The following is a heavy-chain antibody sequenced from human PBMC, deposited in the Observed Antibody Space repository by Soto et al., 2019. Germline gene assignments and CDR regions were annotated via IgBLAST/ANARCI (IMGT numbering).Heavy chain of an antibody. D-gene: IGHD5-12*01. Sequence: ASVKVSCKASGYTFTNYGISWVRQAPGQGLEWMGWISAYNGNTNYAQKLQGRVTVTTDTSTSTAYMELRSLRSDDTAVYYCARDYEGTPIDYWGQGTLVTVSS. J-gene: IGHJ4*02. CDR3: ARDYEGTPIDY. V-gene: IGHV1-18*01. CDR2: ISAYNGNT. CDR1: GYTFTNYG.